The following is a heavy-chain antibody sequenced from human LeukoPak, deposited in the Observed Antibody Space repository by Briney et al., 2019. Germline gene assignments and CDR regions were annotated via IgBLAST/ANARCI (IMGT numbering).Heavy chain of an antibody. J-gene: IGHJ4*02. CDR1: GGSISSYY. D-gene: IGHD3-3*01. V-gene: IGHV4-59*08. CDR3: ARRGERSSTSGYFYYFDY. Sequence: SETLSLTCTVSGGSISSYYWSWIRQPPGKGLEWIGYIYYSGSTNYDPSLRSRVTISADTSKNQFSLKLSSVTAADTAVYYCARRGERSSTSGYFYYFDYWGQGTLVTVSS. CDR2: IYYSGST.